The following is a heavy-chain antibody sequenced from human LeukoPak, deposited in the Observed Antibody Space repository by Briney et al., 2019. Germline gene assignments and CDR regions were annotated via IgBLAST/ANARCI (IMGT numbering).Heavy chain of an antibody. Sequence: GESLKISCKGSGYSFTSYWIGWVRQMPGKGLEWMGVIYPGDSDTRYSPSFQGQVTISADKSISTAYLQWSSLRASDTAMYYCARQKKYSTSWYLDHWGQGTLVSVFS. D-gene: IGHD6-13*01. CDR3: ARQKKYSTSWYLDH. V-gene: IGHV5-51*01. CDR2: IYPGDSDT. J-gene: IGHJ4*02. CDR1: GYSFTSYW.